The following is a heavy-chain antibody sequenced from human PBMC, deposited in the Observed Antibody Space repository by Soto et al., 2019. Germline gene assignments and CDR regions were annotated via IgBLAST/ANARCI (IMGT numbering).Heavy chain of an antibody. CDR2: IAVGSGYT. V-gene: IGHV1-58*01. J-gene: IGHJ4*02. CDR3: AADAKAWQQMVPSDY. CDR1: GFTFTSSA. Sequence: SVKVSCKASGFTFTSSAFQWVRQARGQRLEWIGWIAVGSGYTNYAQRFQDRVTLTRDKSTATTYMELSRLTSEDTAIYYCAADAKAWQQMVPSDYWGQGTMVTVYS. D-gene: IGHD2-8*01.